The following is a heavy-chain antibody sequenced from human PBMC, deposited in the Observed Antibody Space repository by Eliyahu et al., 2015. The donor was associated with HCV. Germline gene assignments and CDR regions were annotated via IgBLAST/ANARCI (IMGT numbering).Heavy chain of an antibody. Sequence: EVQLVESGGGLVQPGGSLRLSCAASGFTFSSYSMNWVRQAPGKGLXWVSYISSSSSTIYYADSVKGRFTISRDNAKNSLYLQMNSLRDEDTAVYYCARGAPMIGEREGYFQHWGQGTLVTVSS. CDR2: ISSSSSTI. CDR1: GFTFSSYS. CDR3: ARGAPMIGEREGYFQH. D-gene: IGHD3-22*01. V-gene: IGHV3-48*02. J-gene: IGHJ1*01.